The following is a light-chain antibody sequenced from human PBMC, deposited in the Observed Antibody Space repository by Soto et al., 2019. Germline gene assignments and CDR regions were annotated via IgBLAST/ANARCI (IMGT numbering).Light chain of an antibody. J-gene: IGLJ3*02. CDR1: GSDIGGYNY. Sequence: QSALTQPASVSGSPGQSITISCTGTGSDIGGYNYVSWYQHHPGKAPKLMIYDVTLRPSGVPDRFSGSKSGNTASLTISGLQAEDEADYYCCSYAGSFTWVFGGGTKVTVL. CDR2: DVT. V-gene: IGLV2-11*01. CDR3: CSYAGSFTWV.